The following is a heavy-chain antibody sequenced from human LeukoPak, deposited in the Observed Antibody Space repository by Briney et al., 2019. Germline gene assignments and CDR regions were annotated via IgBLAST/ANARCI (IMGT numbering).Heavy chain of an antibody. D-gene: IGHD3-10*01. J-gene: IGHJ6*03. V-gene: IGHV3-23*01. Sequence: PGGSLRLSCAASGFTFSEYSISWVRQAPGKGLEWVSNIRSNGRDTYYTDSVKGRFTISRDNFKNTLNLQMDSLRADDTAVYYCATRGLYYTYYMDVWGKGTTVTVSS. CDR2: IRSNGRDT. CDR3: ATRGLYYTYYMDV. CDR1: GFTFSEYS.